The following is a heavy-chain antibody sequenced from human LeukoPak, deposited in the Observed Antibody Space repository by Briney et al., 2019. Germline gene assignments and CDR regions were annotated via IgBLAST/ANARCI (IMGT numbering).Heavy chain of an antibody. J-gene: IGHJ5*02. V-gene: IGHV4-59*08. CDR1: GGSISSYY. D-gene: IGHD4-23*01. Sequence: SETLSLTCTVSGGSISSYYWSWIRQPPGKGLEWIGYIYYSGSTYYNPSLKSRVTISVDTSKNQFSLKLSSVTAADTAVYYCARSATVVAFWFDPWGQGTLVTVSS. CDR3: ARSATVVAFWFDP. CDR2: IYYSGST.